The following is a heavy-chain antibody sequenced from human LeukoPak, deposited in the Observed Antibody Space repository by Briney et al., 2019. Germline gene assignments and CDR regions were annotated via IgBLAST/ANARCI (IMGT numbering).Heavy chain of an antibody. J-gene: IGHJ6*04. Sequence: GASVKVSCKASGYTFTTYGISWVRQAPAQGLGWMGWISAYNGNTNYAQKFHGRVTMTTDTSTSTAYMELRSLRSDDTAVYYCARDVDDILTGYFNGFDSYYGMDVWGKGTTVTVSS. CDR1: GYTFTTYG. D-gene: IGHD3-9*01. CDR3: ARDVDDILTGYFNGFDSYYGMDV. V-gene: IGHV1-18*04. CDR2: ISAYNGNT.